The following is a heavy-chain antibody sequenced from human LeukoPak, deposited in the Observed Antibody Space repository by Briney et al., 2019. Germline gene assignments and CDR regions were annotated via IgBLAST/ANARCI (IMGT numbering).Heavy chain of an antibody. CDR3: ARGPYGSDILTGYYNY. CDR1: GFTFSSYC. V-gene: IGHV3-30*04. J-gene: IGHJ4*02. D-gene: IGHD3-9*01. Sequence: GGSLRLSCAASGFTFSSYCMHWVRQAPGKGLEWVAVIKYDGSNKYYADSVKGRFTISRDNSENTLYLQMNSLRAEDTALYYCARGPYGSDILTGYYNYWGEGTLVTVSS. CDR2: IKYDGSNK.